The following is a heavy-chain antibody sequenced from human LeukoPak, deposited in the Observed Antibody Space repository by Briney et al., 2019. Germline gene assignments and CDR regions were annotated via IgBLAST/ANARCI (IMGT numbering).Heavy chain of an antibody. CDR3: APGPYGGYIPDF. CDR1: AFTFKYN. V-gene: IGHV3-23*01. J-gene: IGHJ4*02. Sequence: PGRSLTLSCAASAFTFKYNMHWVRQAPGKGLEWISGITKSGDSTYYGDSVKGRSTISRDNSKNTLYLQINNLRVEDTAVYYCAPGPYGGYIPDFWGQGTLVTVSS. CDR2: ITKSGDST. D-gene: IGHD4-17*01.